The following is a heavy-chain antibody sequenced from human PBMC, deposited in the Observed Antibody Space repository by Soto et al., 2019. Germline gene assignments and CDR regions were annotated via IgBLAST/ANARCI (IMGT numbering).Heavy chain of an antibody. Sequence: EVQLLESGGGLVQPGGSLRLSCAASGFTFSSYAMRWVRQAPVKGLEWVSAISGSGDSTDYADSVKGRFTISRDNSKHTLYLQMNSLRAEHTAVYYCARRGSGSYYDYWGQGTRVTVSS. J-gene: IGHJ4*02. CDR2: ISGSGDST. CDR1: GFTFSSYA. V-gene: IGHV3-23*01. CDR3: ARRGSGSYYDY. D-gene: IGHD1-26*01.